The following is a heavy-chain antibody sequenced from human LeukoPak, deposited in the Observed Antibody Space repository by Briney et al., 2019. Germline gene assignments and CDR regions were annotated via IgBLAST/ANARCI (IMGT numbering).Heavy chain of an antibody. J-gene: IGHJ4*02. D-gene: IGHD2-15*01. CDR2: VSPYNGNT. V-gene: IGHV1-18*01. CDR1: GYTFTNYD. Sequence: GASVKVSCKASGYTFTNYDIKWVRQAPGQGLEGMGWVSPYNGNTKYAQNLQGRVTITTDTSTNTAYMELRSLRSDDTAVYYCTKSGLNRFDYWGQGTLVTVSS. CDR3: TKSGLNRFDY.